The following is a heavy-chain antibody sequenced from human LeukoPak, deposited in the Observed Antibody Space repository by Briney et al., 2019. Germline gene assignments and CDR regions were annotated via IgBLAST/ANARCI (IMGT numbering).Heavy chain of an antibody. CDR3: AREGYSGYSTNRYYYYGMDV. V-gene: IGHV3-66*01. J-gene: IGHJ6*02. D-gene: IGHD5-12*01. CDR2: IYSGGST. CDR1: GFTVSSNY. Sequence: PGGSLRLSCAASGFTVSSNYMSWVRQAPGKGLEWVSVIYSGGSTYYADSVKGRFTISRDNSKNTLYLQMNSLRAEDTAVYYCAREGYSGYSTNRYYYYGMDVLGQGTTVTVSS.